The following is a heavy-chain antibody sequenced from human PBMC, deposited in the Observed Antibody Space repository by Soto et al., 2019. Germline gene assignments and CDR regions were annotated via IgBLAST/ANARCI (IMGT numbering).Heavy chain of an antibody. V-gene: IGHV1-69*01. Sequence: QVQLVQSGAEVKKPGSSVKVSCKASGGTFSSYAISWVRQAPGQGLEWMGGIIPIFGTANYAQKFQGRVTITADESTSTDYMELSSLRSEDTAVYYCARDVKEGYCSGGSCNSGDYWGQGTLVTVSS. J-gene: IGHJ4*02. CDR3: ARDVKEGYCSGGSCNSGDY. CDR2: IIPIFGTA. D-gene: IGHD2-15*01. CDR1: GGTFSSYA.